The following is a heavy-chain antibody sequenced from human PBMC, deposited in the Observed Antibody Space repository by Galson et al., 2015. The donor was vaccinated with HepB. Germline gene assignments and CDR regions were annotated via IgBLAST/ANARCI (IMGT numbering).Heavy chain of an antibody. CDR3: ARGGLEVTRAFDY. CDR2: ISWNSYSI. D-gene: IGHD4-11*01. Sequence: SLRLSCAASGFTFSSYSIIWVRQAPGKGLEWVSAISWNSYSIFYADSVKGRFIISRDNAKNSLYLQMNSLRAEDTAVYYCARGGLEVTRAFDYWGQGTLVTVSS. V-gene: IGHV3-21*01. CDR1: GFTFSSYS. J-gene: IGHJ4*02.